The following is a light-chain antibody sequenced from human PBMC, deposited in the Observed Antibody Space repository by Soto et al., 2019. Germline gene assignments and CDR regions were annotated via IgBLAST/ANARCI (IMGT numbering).Light chain of an antibody. CDR1: SSDVGGYNY. J-gene: IGLJ1*01. CDR2: DVS. V-gene: IGLV2-14*03. CDR3: NSYTSSSSYV. Sequence: QSVLTQPAPVSGSPGQWITISCTGTSSDVGGYNYVSWYQHHPGKGPKLIIYDVSDRPSGVSNRFSGSKSGNTASLTISGLQAEDEADYYCNSYTSSSSYVFGTGTKVTV.